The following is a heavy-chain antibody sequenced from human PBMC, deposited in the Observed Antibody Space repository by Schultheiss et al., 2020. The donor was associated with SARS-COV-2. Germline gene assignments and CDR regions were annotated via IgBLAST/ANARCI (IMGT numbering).Heavy chain of an antibody. CDR3: ARGRYSSSWYYFDY. CDR2: IYYSGST. CDR1: GGSISSYY. Sequence: SETLSLTFTVSGGSISSYYWSWIRQPPGKGLEWIGYIYYSGSTNYNPSLKSRVTISVDTSKNQFSLKLSSVTAADTAVYYCARGRYSSSWYYFDYWGQGTLVTVSS. J-gene: IGHJ4*02. V-gene: IGHV4-59*01. D-gene: IGHD6-13*01.